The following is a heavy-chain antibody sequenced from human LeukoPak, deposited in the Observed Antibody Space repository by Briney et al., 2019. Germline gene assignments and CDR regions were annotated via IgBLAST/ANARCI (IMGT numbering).Heavy chain of an antibody. D-gene: IGHD5-12*01. V-gene: IGHV4-34*01. CDR3: AGGDGWFRHVDIVATIRATKGGFDY. Sequence: SETLSLTCAVYGGSFSGYYWSWIRQPPGKGLEWVGEINHSGSTNYNPSLMSRVTISVDETKNQFSLKLISLTAADTAVYYCAGGDGWFRHVDIVATIRATKGGFDYWGQGTLVTVSS. CDR1: GGSFSGYY. J-gene: IGHJ4*02. CDR2: INHSGST.